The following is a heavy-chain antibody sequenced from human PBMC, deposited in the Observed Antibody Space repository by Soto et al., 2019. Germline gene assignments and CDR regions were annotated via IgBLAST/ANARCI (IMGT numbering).Heavy chain of an antibody. CDR2: ISGSGGST. D-gene: IGHD3-9*01. Sequence: GGSLRLSCAASGFTFSSYAMSWVRQAPGKGLEWVSAISGSGGSTYYADSGKGRFTISRDNSKNTLYLQMNSLRAEDTAVYYCAKAPPSYLRYFDWLLYYFDYWGQGTLVTVSS. V-gene: IGHV3-23*01. CDR3: AKAPPSYLRYFDWLLYYFDY. J-gene: IGHJ4*02. CDR1: GFTFSSYA.